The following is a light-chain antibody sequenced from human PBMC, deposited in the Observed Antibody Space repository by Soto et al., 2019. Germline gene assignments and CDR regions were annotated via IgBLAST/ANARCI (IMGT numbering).Light chain of an antibody. Sequence: DIQLTQSPSFLSASVGDRVTITCRASQGISSNLAWYQQKPGKAPKLLIYAASTLQSGVPSRFSGSGSGTEFTLAISSQQPEDFANYDCQQHYSYPFSFGGGTKVEIK. V-gene: IGKV1-9*01. CDR1: QGISSN. J-gene: IGKJ4*01. CDR2: AAS. CDR3: QQHYSYPFS.